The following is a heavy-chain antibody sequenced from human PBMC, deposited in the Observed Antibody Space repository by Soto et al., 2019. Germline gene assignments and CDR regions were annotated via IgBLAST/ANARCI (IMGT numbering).Heavy chain of an antibody. Sequence: GASVKVSCKASGYTFTSYYMHWVRQAPGQGLEWMGIINPSGGSTSYAQKFQGRVTMTRDTSTSTAYMELSSLRSEDTAVYYCARERNTMVRGVSRYYYYGMDVWGQGATVTVSS. CDR2: INPSGGST. V-gene: IGHV1-46*01. CDR3: ARERNTMVRGVSRYYYYGMDV. CDR1: GYTFTSYY. D-gene: IGHD3-10*01. J-gene: IGHJ6*02.